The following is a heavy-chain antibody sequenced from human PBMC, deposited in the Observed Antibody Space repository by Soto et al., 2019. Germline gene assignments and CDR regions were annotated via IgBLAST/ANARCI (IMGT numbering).Heavy chain of an antibody. CDR3: AKCRRVRGGYYYYGMDV. CDR1: GFTFSSYG. D-gene: IGHD3-10*01. Sequence: QVQLVESGGGVVQPGRSLRLSCAASGFTFSSYGMHWVRQAPGKGLEWVAVISYDGSNKYYADSVKGRFTISRDNSKNPLYLQMNSLRAEDTAVYYCAKCRRVRGGYYYYGMDVWGQGTTVTVSS. CDR2: ISYDGSNK. J-gene: IGHJ6*02. V-gene: IGHV3-30*18.